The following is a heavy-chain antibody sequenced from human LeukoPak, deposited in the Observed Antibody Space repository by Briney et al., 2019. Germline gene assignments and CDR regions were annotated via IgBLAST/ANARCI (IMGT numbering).Heavy chain of an antibody. Sequence: SETLSLTWTVSCRSISSSSYCWAWLRGPRGKGLDLFVIIDYSGTTYYNPSLKSPSTISLATSNNQFYLKVSAVTAAVSAAYYCARDSHTRYSGPKFDPWGQGTLVPVSS. V-gene: IGHV4-39*07. CDR2: IDYSGTT. D-gene: IGHD4-11*01. CDR3: ARDSHTRYSGPKFDP. J-gene: IGHJ5*02. CDR1: CRSISSSSYC.